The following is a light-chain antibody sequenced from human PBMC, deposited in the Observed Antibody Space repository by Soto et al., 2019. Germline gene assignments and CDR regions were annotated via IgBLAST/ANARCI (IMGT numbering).Light chain of an antibody. CDR3: QQYGSSPRT. CDR2: GAS. V-gene: IGKV3-20*01. J-gene: IGKJ1*01. CDR1: QSVSSSY. Sequence: EIVLTQSPGTLSLSPGERATLSCRASQSVSSSYLAWYQQKPGQAPRLLIYGASSRATGIPDRFSGSGSGTDFTLTISRLEPEDFAVYYCQQYGSSPRTFGQGGKVEIK.